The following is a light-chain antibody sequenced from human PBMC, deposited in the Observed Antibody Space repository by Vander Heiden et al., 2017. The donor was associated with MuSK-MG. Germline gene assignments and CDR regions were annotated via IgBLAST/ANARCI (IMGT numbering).Light chain of an antibody. J-gene: IGKJ4*01. CDR2: AAS. V-gene: IGKV1-39*01. Sequence: DIQMTQSPSSLSAAVGDRVTITCRASQSMTTYLNWYQQKPGKAPKLLIYAASSLQSGVPSRFSGSASGTEFTLTINSLQPEDFATYYCQQSDTTPLSFGGGTRVEIK. CDR1: QSMTTY. CDR3: QQSDTTPLS.